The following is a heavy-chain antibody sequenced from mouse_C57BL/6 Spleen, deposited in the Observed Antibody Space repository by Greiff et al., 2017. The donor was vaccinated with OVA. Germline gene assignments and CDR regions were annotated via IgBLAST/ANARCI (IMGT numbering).Heavy chain of an antibody. D-gene: IGHD1-1*01. CDR1: GYTFTSYG. CDR3: ARGEGDYYGSSLAWFAY. CDR2: IYPRSGNT. J-gene: IGHJ3*01. Sequence: QVQLQQSGAELARPGASVKLSCKASGYTFTSYGISWVKQRTGQGLEWIGEIYPRSGNTYYNEKFKGKATLTADKSSSTAYMELRSLTSEDSAVYFWARGEGDYYGSSLAWFAYWGQGTLVTVSA. V-gene: IGHV1-81*01.